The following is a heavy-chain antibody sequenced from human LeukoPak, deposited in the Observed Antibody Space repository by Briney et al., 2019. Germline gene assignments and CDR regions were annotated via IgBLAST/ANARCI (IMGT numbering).Heavy chain of an antibody. CDR2: INHSGST. V-gene: IGHV4-34*01. Sequence: PSETLSLTCAVYGGSYSGYYWSLIRQPPGKGLEWIGEINHSGSTNYNPSLKSRVTISVDTSKNQFSLKLSSVTAADTAVYYCARGRSPRSHYYYYGMDVWGQGTTVTVSS. CDR3: ARGRSPRSHYYYYGMDV. J-gene: IGHJ6*02. CDR1: GGSYSGYY.